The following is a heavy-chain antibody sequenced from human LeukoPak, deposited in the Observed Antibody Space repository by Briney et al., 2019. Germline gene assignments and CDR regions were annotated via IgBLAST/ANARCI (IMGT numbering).Heavy chain of an antibody. CDR1: GGTFSSYA. Sequence: ASVKVSCKASGGTFSSYATSWVRQAPGQGLEWMGRINPNSGGTNYAQKFQGRVTMTRDTSISTAYMELSRLRSDDTAVYYCARGGYSSSWYVNWFDPWGQGTLVTVSS. J-gene: IGHJ5*02. CDR2: INPNSGGT. V-gene: IGHV1-2*06. CDR3: ARGGYSSSWYVNWFDP. D-gene: IGHD6-13*01.